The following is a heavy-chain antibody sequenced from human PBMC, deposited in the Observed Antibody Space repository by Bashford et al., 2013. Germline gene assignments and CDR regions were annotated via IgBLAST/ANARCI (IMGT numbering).Heavy chain of an antibody. CDR3: AREQDTMVRGQYGMDV. Sequence: VRQAPGKGLEWVASISSDGNYKFHADSVKGRFTISRDSAKDSLSLQMNSLRLEDTAVYYCAREQDTMVRGQYGMDVVGPRDHGHRLL. J-gene: IGHJ6*02. CDR2: ISSDGNYK. V-gene: IGHV3-21*01. D-gene: IGHD3-10*01.